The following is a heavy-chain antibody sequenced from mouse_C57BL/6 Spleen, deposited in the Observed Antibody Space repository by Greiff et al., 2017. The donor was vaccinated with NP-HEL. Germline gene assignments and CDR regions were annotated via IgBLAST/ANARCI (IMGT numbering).Heavy chain of an antibody. CDR2: INPNNGGT. D-gene: IGHD2-4*01. Sequence: VQLQQSGPELVKPGASVKISCKASGYTFTDYYMNWVKQSHGKSLEWIGDINPNNGGTSYNQKFKGKATLTVVKSSSTAYMELRSLTSEDSAVYYCARGDYVFDYWGQGTTLTVSS. CDR3: ARGDYVFDY. V-gene: IGHV1-26*01. CDR1: GYTFTDYY. J-gene: IGHJ2*01.